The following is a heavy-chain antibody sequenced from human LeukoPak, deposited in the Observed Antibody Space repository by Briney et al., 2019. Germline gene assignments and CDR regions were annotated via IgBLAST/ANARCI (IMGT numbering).Heavy chain of an antibody. CDR1: GGSVNAYY. Sequence: PAETLSLTCTVSGGSVNAYYWSWIRQPPGKGLEWLGYIYYTGTTNSNPSLGSRVTISVDTSLSRFSLTLTSVTAADTAVYYCARGTTSATVPFDSWGQGTLVTVSS. J-gene: IGHJ4*02. V-gene: IGHV4-59*02. CDR2: IYYTGTT. D-gene: IGHD6-13*01. CDR3: ARGTTSATVPFDS.